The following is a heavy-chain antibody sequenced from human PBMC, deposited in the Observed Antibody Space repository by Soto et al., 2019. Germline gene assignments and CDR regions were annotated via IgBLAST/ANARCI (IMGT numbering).Heavy chain of an antibody. CDR1: GDSVSTNGAA. V-gene: IGHV6-1*01. CDR3: ARMEYSSSAVDY. D-gene: IGHD6-6*01. CDR2: TYYRSKWYN. Sequence: SQTLSLTCAISGDSVSTNGAAWNWIRQSPSRGLEWLGRTYYRSKWYNDYAVSVKSRITINPDTSKSQFSLQLNSVTPEDTAVYYCARMEYSSSAVDYWGQGTLVTVSS. J-gene: IGHJ4*02.